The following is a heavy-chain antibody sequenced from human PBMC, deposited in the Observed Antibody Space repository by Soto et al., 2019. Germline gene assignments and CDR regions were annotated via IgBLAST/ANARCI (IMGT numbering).Heavy chain of an antibody. D-gene: IGHD3-16*01. Sequence: QVQLVQSGDEVKKPGASVKVSCKASGYIFVNYGIAWVLQAPGQGLEWMGWISPYTGNTHSASKVQARLTMTTDTSTSTACMDLGSLTCDDTAVYYCVMVDNYVTPTPQDVWGQGTTVTVSS. CDR1: GYIFVNYG. J-gene: IGHJ6*02. CDR2: ISPYTGNT. CDR3: VMVDNYVTPTPQDV. V-gene: IGHV1-18*01.